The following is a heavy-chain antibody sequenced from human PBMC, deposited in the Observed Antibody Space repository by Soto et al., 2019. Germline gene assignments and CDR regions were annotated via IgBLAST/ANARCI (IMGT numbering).Heavy chain of an antibody. D-gene: IGHD2-2*01. CDR1: GGPISNYY. CDR3: ARAVLPATAPFDY. V-gene: IGHV4-59*01. J-gene: IGHJ4*02. CDR2: IYYSGST. Sequence: QVQLQESGPRLVKPSETLSLTCIVSGGPISNYYWSWIRQPPGKGLEWIGYIYYSGSTNYNPSLQSRVTISVDTSKNQFSLKQSSVTAADTAVYYCARAVLPATAPFDYWGQGTLVTVSS.